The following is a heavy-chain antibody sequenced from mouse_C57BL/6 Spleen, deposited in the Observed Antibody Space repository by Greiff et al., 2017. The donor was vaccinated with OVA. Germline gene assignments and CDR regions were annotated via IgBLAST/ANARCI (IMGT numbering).Heavy chain of an antibody. D-gene: IGHD4-1*01. CDR1: GYTFTDYY. V-gene: IGHV1-75*01. CDR2: IFPGSGST. CDR3: AREGKLGERAYAMDY. Sequence: QVQLQQSGPELVKPGASVKISCKASGYTFTDYYINWVKQRPGQGLEWIGWIFPGSGSTYYNEKFKGKATLTVDKSSSTAYMLLSSLTSEDSAVYFGAREGKLGERAYAMDYWGQGTSVTVSS. J-gene: IGHJ4*01.